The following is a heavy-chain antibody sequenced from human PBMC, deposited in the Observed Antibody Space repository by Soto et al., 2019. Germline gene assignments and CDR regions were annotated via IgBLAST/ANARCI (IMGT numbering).Heavy chain of an antibody. J-gene: IGHJ3*02. D-gene: IGHD3-22*01. CDR3: ARNLYYYDRSGPDPSPDAFDI. CDR1: GFSLSTSGMC. Sequence: SGPTLVNPTQTLTLTCTFSGFSLSTSGMCVSWIRQPPGKALEWLALIDWDDDKYYSTSLKTRLTISKDTSKNQVVLTMTNMDPVDTATYYCARNLYYYDRSGPDPSPDAFDIWGKGTMVTVAS. V-gene: IGHV2-70*01. CDR2: IDWDDDK.